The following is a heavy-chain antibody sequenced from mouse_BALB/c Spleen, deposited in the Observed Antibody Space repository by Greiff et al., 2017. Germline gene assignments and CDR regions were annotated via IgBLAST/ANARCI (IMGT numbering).Heavy chain of an antibody. D-gene: IGHD2-1*01. CDR2: INPYNGDT. J-gene: IGHJ4*01. CDR1: GYSFTGYF. Sequence: EVKLMESGPELVKPGASVKISCKASGYSFTGYFMNWVMQSHGKSLEWIGRINPYNGDTFYNQKFKGKATLTVDKSSSTAHMELRSLASEDSAVYYCARGGGNYEDYAMDYWGQGTSVTVSS. CDR3: ARGGGNYEDYAMDY. V-gene: IGHV1-20*02.